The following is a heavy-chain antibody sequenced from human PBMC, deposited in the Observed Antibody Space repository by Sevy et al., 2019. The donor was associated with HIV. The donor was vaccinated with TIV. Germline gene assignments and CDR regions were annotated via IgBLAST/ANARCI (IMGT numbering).Heavy chain of an antibody. V-gene: IGHV3-15*01. D-gene: IGHD6-13*01. J-gene: IGHJ1*01. Sequence: GGSLRLSCAASGFTFSNAWMSWVRQAPGKGLEWVGRIKSKTDGGTTDYAAPVKGRFTISRDDSKNTLYLQMNSLKTEDTVVYYCTTGGSSSWYIRYFQHWGQGTLVTVSS. CDR1: GFTFSNAW. CDR2: IKSKTDGGTT. CDR3: TTGGSSSWYIRYFQH.